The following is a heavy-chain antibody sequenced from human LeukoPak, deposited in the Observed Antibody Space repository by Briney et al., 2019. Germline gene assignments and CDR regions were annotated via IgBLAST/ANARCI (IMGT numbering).Heavy chain of an antibody. CDR2: IHYSGST. V-gene: IGHV4-31*03. Sequence: SETLSLTCTVSGGSISSGGYYWSWIRQHPGKGLEWIGYIHYSGSTYYNPSLKSRVTISVDTSKNQFSLKLSSVTAADTAVYYCARVLTDILTGYYPDAFDIWGQGTMVTVSS. CDR1: GGSISSGGYY. D-gene: IGHD3-9*01. CDR3: ARVLTDILTGYYPDAFDI. J-gene: IGHJ3*02.